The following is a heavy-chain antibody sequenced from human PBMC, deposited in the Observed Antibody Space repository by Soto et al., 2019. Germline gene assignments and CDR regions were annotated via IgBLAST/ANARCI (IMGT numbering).Heavy chain of an antibody. CDR1: GDTFSSYA. D-gene: IGHD6-6*01. CDR3: ARDPLSSFAMDV. J-gene: IGHJ6*02. V-gene: IGHV1-69*13. Sequence: ASVKVSCKASGDTFSSYAISWVRQAPGKGLEWMGKIIPTFGRTNYAQKFQGRPTISADDSTSTAYMELRSLVSEDTAVYYCARDPLSSFAMDVWGQGTTVTVSS. CDR2: IIPTFGRT.